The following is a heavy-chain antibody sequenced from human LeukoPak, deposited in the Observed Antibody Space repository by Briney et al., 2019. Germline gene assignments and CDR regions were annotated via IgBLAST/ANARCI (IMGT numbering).Heavy chain of an antibody. CDR3: ARDDGGMDV. J-gene: IGHJ6*02. V-gene: IGHV4-59*11. Sequence: SETLSLTCTVSGGSISSHYWSWIRQPPGKGLEWIGYIYYGGSTNYNPSLKSRVTISIDTSKNQFSLKLSSVTAADTAVYYCARDDGGMDVWGQGTTVTVSS. CDR2: IYYGGST. CDR1: GGSISSHY.